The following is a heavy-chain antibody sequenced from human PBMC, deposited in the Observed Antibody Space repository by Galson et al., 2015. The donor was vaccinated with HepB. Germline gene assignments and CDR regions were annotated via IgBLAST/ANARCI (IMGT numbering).Heavy chain of an antibody. CDR3: ARDARRVEGDSPPYYYYYGMDV. J-gene: IGHJ6*02. Sequence: SLRLSCAASGFTFSSYSMNWVRQAPGKGLEWVSSISSSSSYIYYADSVKGRFTISKDNAKNSLYLQMNSLRAEDTAVYYCARDARRVEGDSPPYYYYYGMDVWGQGTTVTVSS. CDR1: GFTFSSYS. V-gene: IGHV3-21*01. CDR2: ISSSSSYI. D-gene: IGHD2-21*02.